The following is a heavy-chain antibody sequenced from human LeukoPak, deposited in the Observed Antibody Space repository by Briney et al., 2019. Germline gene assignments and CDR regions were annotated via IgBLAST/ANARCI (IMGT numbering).Heavy chain of an antibody. V-gene: IGHV4-34*01. CDR3: ARYFDWLNAFDI. D-gene: IGHD3-9*01. J-gene: IGHJ3*02. Sequence: PSETLSLTCAVYGGSFSGYYWSWIRQPPGKGLEWIGSIYYSGSTYYNPSLKSRVTISVDTSKNQFSLKLSSVTAADTAVYYCARYFDWLNAFDIWGQGTMVTVSS. CDR2: IYYSGST. CDR1: GGSFSGYY.